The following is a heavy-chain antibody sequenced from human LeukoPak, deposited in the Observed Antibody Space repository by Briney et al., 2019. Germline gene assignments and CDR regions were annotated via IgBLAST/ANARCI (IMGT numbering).Heavy chain of an antibody. J-gene: IGHJ4*02. V-gene: IGHV4-38-2*02. CDR2: IYHSGST. CDR3: ARDRRRIDY. Sequence: KSSETLSLTCTVSGYSISSGYYWGWIRQPPGKGLEWIGSIYHSGSTYYNPSLKSRVTISVDTSKNQFSLKLSSVTAADTAVYYCARDRRRIDYWGQGTLVTVSS. CDR1: GYSISSGYY.